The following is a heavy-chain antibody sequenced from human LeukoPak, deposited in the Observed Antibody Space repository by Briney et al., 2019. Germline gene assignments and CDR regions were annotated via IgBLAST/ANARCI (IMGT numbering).Heavy chain of an antibody. CDR1: GGSISSSSYY. D-gene: IGHD3-3*01. CDR3: ASRFTYYDFWSGYRISWFDP. V-gene: IGHV4-39*01. Sequence: SETLSLTCTVSGGSISSSSYYWGWIRQPPGKGLEWIGSIYYSGSTYYNPSLKSRVTISVDTSKNQFSLKLSSVTAADTAVYYCASRFTYYDFWSGYRISWFDPWGQGTLVTVSS. CDR2: IYYSGST. J-gene: IGHJ5*02.